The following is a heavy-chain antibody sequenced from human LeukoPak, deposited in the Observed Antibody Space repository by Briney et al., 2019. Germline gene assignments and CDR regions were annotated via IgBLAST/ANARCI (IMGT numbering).Heavy chain of an antibody. D-gene: IGHD3-16*01. CDR1: GASFSDSY. J-gene: IGHJ4*02. Sequence: SETLSLPCALYGASFSDSYWSWLRQSPEKAREWIGEINNSGSTSYNPSLNSPVIMSVDRSKNQFSLRLTSVTAADTAVYYCARGRYGPRLGNWGQGTLVTVSS. CDR3: ARGRYGPRLGN. CDR2: INNSGST. V-gene: IGHV4-34*01.